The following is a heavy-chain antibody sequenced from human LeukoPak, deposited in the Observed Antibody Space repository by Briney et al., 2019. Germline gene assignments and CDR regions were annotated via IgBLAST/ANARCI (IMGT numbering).Heavy chain of an antibody. Sequence: GGSLTLSCAASGFTFSSYNMNWVRQAPGKGLEWGSSISSSSYIYYADSVEGRFTISRDNAKNSLYLQMNSLRDEDTAVYSCTVETGGDYPHFDYWGQGTLVTVSS. CDR1: GFTFSSYN. CDR2: ISSSSYI. J-gene: IGHJ4*02. CDR3: TVETGGDYPHFDY. D-gene: IGHD4-17*01. V-gene: IGHV3-21*01.